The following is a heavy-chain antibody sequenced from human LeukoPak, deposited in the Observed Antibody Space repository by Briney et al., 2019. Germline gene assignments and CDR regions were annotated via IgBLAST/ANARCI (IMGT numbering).Heavy chain of an antibody. CDR3: ASSVAGKGDWFDP. CDR2: IIPIFGTA. J-gene: IGHJ5*02. V-gene: IGHV1-69*05. D-gene: IGHD6-19*01. CDR1: GGTFSSYA. Sequence: SVKVSCXASGGTFSSYAISWVRQARGQGLEWMGRIIPIFGTANYAQKFQGRVTITTDESTSTAYMELSSLRSEDTAVYYCASSVAGKGDWFDPWGQGTLVTVSS.